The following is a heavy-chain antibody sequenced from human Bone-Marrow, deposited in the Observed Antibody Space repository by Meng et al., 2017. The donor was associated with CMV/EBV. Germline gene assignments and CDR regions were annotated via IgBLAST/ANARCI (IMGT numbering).Heavy chain of an antibody. CDR1: YSFTSDW. CDR2: IDPSDSYT. Sequence: YSFTSDWISWVRQMPGKGLEWMGRIDPSDSYTNYSPSFQGHVTISADKSISTAYLQWSSLKASDTAMYYCARRYYYDSSGYVYFDYWGQGTLVTVSS. V-gene: IGHV5-10-1*01. CDR3: ARRYYYDSSGYVYFDY. D-gene: IGHD3-22*01. J-gene: IGHJ4*02.